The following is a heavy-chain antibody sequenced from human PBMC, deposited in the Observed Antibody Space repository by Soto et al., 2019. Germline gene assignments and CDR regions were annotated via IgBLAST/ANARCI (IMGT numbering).Heavy chain of an antibody. J-gene: IGHJ6*02. Sequence: SQTLSLTCVISGDSVSSNSAALNWIRQSPSRGLEWLGRTYYGSKWYNDYAVSVKSRITINPDTSKNQFSLQLNSVTPEDTAVYYCARATLIVGAFYYYYYYGMDVWGQGTTVTVSS. CDR2: TYYGSKWYN. CDR3: ARATLIVGAFYYYYYYGMDV. D-gene: IGHD1-26*01. CDR1: GDSVSSNSAA. V-gene: IGHV6-1*01.